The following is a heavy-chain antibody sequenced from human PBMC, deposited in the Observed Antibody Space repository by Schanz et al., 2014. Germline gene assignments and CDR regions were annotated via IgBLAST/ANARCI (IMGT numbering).Heavy chain of an antibody. Sequence: EVQLVESGGGLVKPGGSLRLSCAASGFTFSSYSMNWVRQAPGKGLEWVSGISGSGGSTYYADSVKGRFTISRDNSKNTLYLQMNTLRAEDTAVYYCARAHGNNWYGKGLDYWGQGTQVTVSS. CDR3: ARAHGNNWYGKGLDY. J-gene: IGHJ4*02. D-gene: IGHD1-1*01. CDR2: ISGSGGST. V-gene: IGHV3-23*04. CDR1: GFTFSSYS.